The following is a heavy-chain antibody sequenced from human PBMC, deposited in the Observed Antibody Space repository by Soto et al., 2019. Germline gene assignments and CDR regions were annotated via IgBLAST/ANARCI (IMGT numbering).Heavy chain of an antibody. V-gene: IGHV3-49*04. CDR2: IRSKAYGGPT. CDR3: TRANFRDIVVVTPLYWFDP. Sequence: GGSLRLSCTASGFTFGDYAMSWVRQAPGKGLEWVGFIRSKAYGGPTEYAASVKGRFTISRDDSKSIAYLQMNSLKTEDTAVYYCTRANFRDIVVVTPLYWFDPWGQGTLVTVSS. J-gene: IGHJ5*02. D-gene: IGHD2-21*02. CDR1: GFTFGDYA.